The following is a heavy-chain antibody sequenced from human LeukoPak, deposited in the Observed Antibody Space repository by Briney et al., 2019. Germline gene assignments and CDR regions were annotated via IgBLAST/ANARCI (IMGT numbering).Heavy chain of an antibody. J-gene: IGHJ4*02. D-gene: IGHD3-3*01. CDR2: ISSSGSTI. CDR3: AKVWRRFLEWLVFDY. CDR1: GFTFSDYY. Sequence: GGSLRLSCAASGFTFSDYYMNWIRQAPGKGLEWVSYISSSGSTIYYADSVKGRFTISRDNAKNSLYLQMNSLRAEDTAVYYCAKVWRRFLEWLVFDYWGQGTLVTVSS. V-gene: IGHV3-11*01.